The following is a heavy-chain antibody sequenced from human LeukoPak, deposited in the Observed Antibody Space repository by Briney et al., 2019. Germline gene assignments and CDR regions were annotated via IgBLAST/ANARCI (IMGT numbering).Heavy chain of an antibody. CDR3: ARGGGLDV. CDR1: GFTFSSYW. J-gene: IGHJ6*02. V-gene: IGHV3-7*03. CDR2: INHNGNVN. D-gene: IGHD3-16*01. Sequence: EGSLRLSCAASGFTFSSYWMNWARQAPGKGLEWVASINHNGNVNYYVDSVKGRFTISRDNAKNSLYLQMSNLRAEDTAVYFCARGGGLDVWGQGATVTVSS.